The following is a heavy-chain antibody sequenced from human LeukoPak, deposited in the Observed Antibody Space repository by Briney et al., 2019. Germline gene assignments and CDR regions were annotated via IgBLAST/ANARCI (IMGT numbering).Heavy chain of an antibody. J-gene: IGHJ4*02. CDR2: IQPDGSVE. V-gene: IGHV3-33*01. CDR3: ARDGIVGARALDY. Sequence: PGMSLRLSCAASGFTFSYYGMHWVRQAPGKGLEWVAAIQPDGSVEYYLDSVKGRFTISRDNSKNTVHLQMNSLRAEDTAVYYCARDGIVGARALDYWGQGTLVTVPS. CDR1: GFTFSYYG. D-gene: IGHD1-26*01.